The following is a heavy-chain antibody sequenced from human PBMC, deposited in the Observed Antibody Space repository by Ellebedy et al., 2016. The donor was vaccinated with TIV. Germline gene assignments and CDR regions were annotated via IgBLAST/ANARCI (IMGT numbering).Heavy chain of an antibody. J-gene: IGHJ6*02. CDR2: IYYSGST. CDR1: GGSISSYY. CDR3: VSRYSSSFYYYYGMDV. D-gene: IGHD6-13*01. Sequence: MPSETLSLTCTVSGGSISSYYWSWIRQPPGKGLEWIGYIYYSGSTNYNPSLKSRGTISVDTSKNQFSLKLSSVTAADTAVYYCVSRYSSSFYYYYGMDVWGQGTTVTVSS. V-gene: IGHV4-59*01.